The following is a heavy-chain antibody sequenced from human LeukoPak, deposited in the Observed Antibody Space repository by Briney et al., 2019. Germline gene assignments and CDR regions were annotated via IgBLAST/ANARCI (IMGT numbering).Heavy chain of an antibody. CDR2: IYPDDSDT. J-gene: IGHJ4*02. CDR3: ATGASKVTTDFANY. D-gene: IGHD4-17*01. V-gene: IGHV5-51*01. CDR1: GYSFTRYW. Sequence: GESLKISCKGSGYSFTRYWIGWVRQMPGKGLEWMGIIYPDDSDTRYRPSFQGQVTISADKSISTAYLQWSSLKASDTAMYYCATGASKVTTDFANYWGQGTQVAVSS.